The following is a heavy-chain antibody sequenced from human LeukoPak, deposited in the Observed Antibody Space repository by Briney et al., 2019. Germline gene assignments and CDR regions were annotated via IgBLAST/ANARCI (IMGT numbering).Heavy chain of an antibody. CDR3: ARGEDFDY. CDR1: GFSFSSYG. V-gene: IGHV3-30*02. Sequence: GGSLRLSCAASGFSFSSYGMHWVRQAPGKGLEWVAFIRYDGTNKYYADYVKGRITISRDNSKNTLFLQMNSLRAEDTAVYYCARGEDFDYWGQGAVVTVSS. J-gene: IGHJ4*02. CDR2: IRYDGTNK.